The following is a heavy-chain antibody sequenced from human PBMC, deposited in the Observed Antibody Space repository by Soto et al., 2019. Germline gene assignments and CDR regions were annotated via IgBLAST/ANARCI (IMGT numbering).Heavy chain of an antibody. Sequence: ASVKVSCKASGYTFTSYAMHWVRQAPGQRLEWMGWINAGNGNTKYSQKFQGRFTISRDNTKNSLYLQMDALRVEDTAVYYCAVSRLTGVYDSWGLGTLVTVSS. CDR2: INAGNGNT. D-gene: IGHD2-8*01. CDR3: AVSRLTGVYDS. V-gene: IGHV1-3*01. J-gene: IGHJ4*02. CDR1: GYTFTSYA.